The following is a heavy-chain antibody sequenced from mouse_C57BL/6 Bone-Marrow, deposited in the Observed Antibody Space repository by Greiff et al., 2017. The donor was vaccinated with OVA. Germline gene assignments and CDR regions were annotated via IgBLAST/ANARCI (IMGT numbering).Heavy chain of an antibody. Sequence: EVKLVESEGGLVQPGSSMKLSCTASGFTFTDYYMAWVRQVPEKGLEWVANINYDGSSTYYLDSLKSRFIISRDTAYNILYLQMSSLQSEDTASYSGARYGDCSGLYYFDYWGQGTTLTVSS. CDR2: INYDGSST. D-gene: IGHD6-1*01. CDR3: ARYGDCSGLYYFDY. J-gene: IGHJ2*01. V-gene: IGHV5-16*01. CDR1: GFTFTDYY.